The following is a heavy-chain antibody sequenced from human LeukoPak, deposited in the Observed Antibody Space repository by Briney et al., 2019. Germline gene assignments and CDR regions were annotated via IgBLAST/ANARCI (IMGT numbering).Heavy chain of an antibody. D-gene: IGHD2-2*01. J-gene: IGHJ4*02. Sequence: ASVKVSCKASGYTFTSYGISWVRQAPGQGLEWMGWISAYNGNTNYAQKLQGRVTMTTDTSTSTAYMELRSLRSDDTAVYYCARDASYCSSTSCPIDYWGQGTLVTVSS. CDR1: GYTFTSYG. CDR2: ISAYNGNT. CDR3: ARDASYCSSTSCPIDY. V-gene: IGHV1-18*01.